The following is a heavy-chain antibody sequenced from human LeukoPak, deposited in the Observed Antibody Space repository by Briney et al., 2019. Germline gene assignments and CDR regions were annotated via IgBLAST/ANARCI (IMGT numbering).Heavy chain of an antibody. V-gene: IGHV1-69*05. CDR1: GGTFSSYA. CDR3: ARDPFMVRGVITTAYFDY. D-gene: IGHD3-10*01. J-gene: IGHJ4*02. CDR2: IITIFGTA. Sequence: GSSVKVSCKASGGTFSSYAISWVRQAPGQGLEWMGRIITIFGTANYAQKFQGRVTITTDESTSTAYMELSSLRSEDTAVYYCARDPFMVRGVITTAYFDYWGLGTLVTVSS.